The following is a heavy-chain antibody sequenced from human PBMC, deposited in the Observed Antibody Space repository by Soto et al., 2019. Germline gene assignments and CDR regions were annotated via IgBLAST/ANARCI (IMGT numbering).Heavy chain of an antibody. CDR2: ISSNGGST. Sequence: GGSLRLSCAASGFTFSSYSRHWVRQAPGKGLEYVSAISSNGGSTYYANSVKGRLTISRDNSKNTLYLQMGSLRAEDMVVFYCARDASSGWYYNWYFDLWGRGTLVTVSS. CDR1: GFTFSSYS. V-gene: IGHV3-64*01. CDR3: ARDASSGWYYNWYFDL. J-gene: IGHJ2*01. D-gene: IGHD6-19*01.